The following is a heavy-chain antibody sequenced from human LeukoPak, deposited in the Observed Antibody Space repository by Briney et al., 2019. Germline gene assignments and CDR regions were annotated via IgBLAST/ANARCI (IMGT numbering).Heavy chain of an antibody. Sequence: GASVKVSCKASGYTFTSYGISWVRQAPGQGLEWMGWISAYNGNTNYAQKLQGRVIMTTDTSTSTAYMELRSLRSDDTAVYYCARDQPNYDFWSGYYKDAFDIWGQGTMVTVSS. J-gene: IGHJ3*02. CDR2: ISAYNGNT. V-gene: IGHV1-18*01. D-gene: IGHD3-3*01. CDR1: GYTFTSYG. CDR3: ARDQPNYDFWSGYYKDAFDI.